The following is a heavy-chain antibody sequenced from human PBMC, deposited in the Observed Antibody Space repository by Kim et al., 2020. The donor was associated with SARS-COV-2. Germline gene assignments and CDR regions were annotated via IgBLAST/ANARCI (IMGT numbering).Heavy chain of an antibody. J-gene: IGHJ4*02. V-gene: IGHV3-48*02. CDR3: ARCRGYSYGYEDY. D-gene: IGHD5-18*01. CDR1: GFSFSSYS. CDR2: ISSSGNTI. Sequence: GGSLRLSCAASGFSFSSYSMNWVRQAPGKGLEWISYISSSGNTIDYADSVKGRFTISRDNAKNSLYLQMNSLRDEDTAVYFCARCRGYSYGYEDYWGQGTLVTVSS.